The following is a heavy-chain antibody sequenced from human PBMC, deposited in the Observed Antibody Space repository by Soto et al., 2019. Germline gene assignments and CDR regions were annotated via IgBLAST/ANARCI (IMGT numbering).Heavy chain of an antibody. Sequence: QVQLVQSGAEEKKPGASVKVSCKASGYTFSSYAMHWVRQAPGQRREWMGWINAGNCNTKYSQKFQGRVTITRDTSASTAYMELSSLRAEDTAVYYCARGGPPGDYWGQGTMVTVSS. CDR2: INAGNCNT. CDR3: ARGGPPGDY. V-gene: IGHV1-3*05. CDR1: GYTFSSYA. J-gene: IGHJ4*02. D-gene: IGHD3-10*01.